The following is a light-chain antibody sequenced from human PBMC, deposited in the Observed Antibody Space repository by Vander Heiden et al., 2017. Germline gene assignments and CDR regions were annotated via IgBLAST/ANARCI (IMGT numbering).Light chain of an antibody. J-gene: IGLJ2*01. V-gene: IGLV3-1*01. CDR1: KLGDKY. CDR2: QDS. CDR3: QAWDSSPDVV. Sequence: SYELTQPPSVSVSPGQTASITCSGDKLGDKYACWYQQKPGQSPVLVIYQDSKRPSGIPERFSGSNSGNTATLTISGTQAMDEADYYCQAWDSSPDVVFGGGTKLTV.